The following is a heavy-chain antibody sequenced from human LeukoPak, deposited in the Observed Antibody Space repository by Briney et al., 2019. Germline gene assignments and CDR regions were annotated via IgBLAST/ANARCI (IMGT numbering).Heavy chain of an antibody. J-gene: IGHJ4*02. Sequence: GGSLRLSCAASAFTFSSYDMHWVRQAPGKGLEWVAVISNDGSNNDYADSVKGRFTISRDNSNNALYVQMNSLRVEDTAVYYCVLGDYGDLFDNWGQGTLVTVSS. CDR1: AFTFSSYD. V-gene: IGHV3-30*03. CDR3: VLGDYGDLFDN. CDR2: ISNDGSNN. D-gene: IGHD4-17*01.